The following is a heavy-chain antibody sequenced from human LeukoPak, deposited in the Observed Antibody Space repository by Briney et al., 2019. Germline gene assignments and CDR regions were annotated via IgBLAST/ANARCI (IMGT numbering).Heavy chain of an antibody. D-gene: IGHD5-24*01. V-gene: IGHV4-59*11. Sequence: SETLSLTCTVSGVSISSHYWSWIRQPPGKGLEWIGYIYYSGSTNYNPSLKSRVTISVDTSKNQFSLKLSSVTAADTAVYYCARGFRDGYRNSPFDYWGQGTLVTVSS. CDR1: GVSISSHY. CDR2: IYYSGST. J-gene: IGHJ4*02. CDR3: ARGFRDGYRNSPFDY.